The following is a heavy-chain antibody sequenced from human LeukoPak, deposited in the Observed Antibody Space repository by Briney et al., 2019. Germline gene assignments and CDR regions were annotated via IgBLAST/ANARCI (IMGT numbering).Heavy chain of an antibody. CDR2: INHSGST. J-gene: IGHJ4*02. D-gene: IGHD3-16*02. V-gene: IGHV4-34*01. CDR3: ASTEAYDYVWGSYRFSY. Sequence: SSETLSLTCAVYGGSFSGYYWSWIRQPPGKGLEWIGEINHSGSTNYNPSLKSRVTISVDTSKNQFSLKLSSVTAADTAVYYCASTEAYDYVWGSYRFSYWGQGTLVTVSS. CDR1: GGSFSGYY.